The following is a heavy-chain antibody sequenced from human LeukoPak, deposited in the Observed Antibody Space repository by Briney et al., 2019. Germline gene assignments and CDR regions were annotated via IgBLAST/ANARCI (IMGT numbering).Heavy chain of an antibody. J-gene: IGHJ4*02. CDR2: VNTHTGAT. V-gene: IGHV1-2*02. CDR1: GYTFTGYY. D-gene: IGHD3-10*01. CDR3: ARSGRGHVYGFFDY. Sequence: GASVKVSCKASGYTFTGYYMHWVRQAPGQGLEWMGWVNTHTGATNYAQKLQGAVTMTRDTSISTAYMELSRPRSDDTAMYYCARSGRGHVYGFFDYWGQGTLVTVSS.